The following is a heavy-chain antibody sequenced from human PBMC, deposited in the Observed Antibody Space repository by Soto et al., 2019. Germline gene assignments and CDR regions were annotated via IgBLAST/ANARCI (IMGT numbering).Heavy chain of an antibody. CDR2: IYYTGHT. V-gene: IGHV4-31*03. Sequence: QVQLQESGPGLVKPSQTLSLTCSVSGGYISSGGNYWSWIRQHPGKGLEWIGFIYYTGHTKYNAALKSRASISADMSENQFSLTLTSVTAADTAVYYCAREDINESFFDCWGPGILVTVSS. CDR3: AREDINESFFDC. J-gene: IGHJ4*02. D-gene: IGHD2-8*01. CDR1: GGYISSGGNY.